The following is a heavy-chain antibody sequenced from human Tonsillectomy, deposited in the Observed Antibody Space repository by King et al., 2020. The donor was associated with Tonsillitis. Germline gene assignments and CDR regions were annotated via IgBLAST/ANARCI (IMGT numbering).Heavy chain of an antibody. Sequence: VQLQESGPGLGKPSQTLSLTCTGSGGSISSSSYYWSCIRQPAGKGLEWIGRIYTSGSTSYNPSLKSTAPMSVDTSKNQLALKLSSVTAADTAVYYCARGIVVISFYYMDVWGKGTTVTVSS. CDR3: ARGIVVISFYYMDV. CDR1: GGSISSSSYY. D-gene: IGHD3-22*01. J-gene: IGHJ6*03. CDR2: IYTSGST. V-gene: IGHV4-61*02.